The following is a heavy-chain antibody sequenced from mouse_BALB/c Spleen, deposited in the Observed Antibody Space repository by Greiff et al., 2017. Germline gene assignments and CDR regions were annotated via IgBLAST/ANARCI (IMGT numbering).Heavy chain of an antibody. D-gene: IGHD2-14*01. CDR2: IDPETGGT. J-gene: IGHJ3*01. Sequence: QVQLKESGAELVRPGASVTLSCKASGYTFTDYEMHWVKQTPVHGLEWIGAIDPETGGTAYNQKFKGKATLTADKSSSTAYMELRSLTSEDSAVYYCTRREVRQGFADWGQGTLVTVSA. CDR3: TRREVRQGFAD. V-gene: IGHV1-15*01. CDR1: GYTFTDYE.